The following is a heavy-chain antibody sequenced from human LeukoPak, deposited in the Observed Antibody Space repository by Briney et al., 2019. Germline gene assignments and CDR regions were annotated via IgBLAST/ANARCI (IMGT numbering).Heavy chain of an antibody. CDR3: AKILPAGPAH. D-gene: IGHD6-19*01. Sequence: GGSLRLSCAASGFTFSSYEMNWVRQAPGKGLEWVSYISSSGSTIYYADSVKGRFTISRDNAKNSLYLQMNSLRAEDTAVYYCAKILPAGPAHWGQGTLVTVSS. CDR1: GFTFSSYE. V-gene: IGHV3-48*03. CDR2: ISSSGSTI. J-gene: IGHJ1*01.